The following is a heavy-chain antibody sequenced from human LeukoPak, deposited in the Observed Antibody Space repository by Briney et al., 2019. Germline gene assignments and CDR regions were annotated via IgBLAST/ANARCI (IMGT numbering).Heavy chain of an antibody. Sequence: PSETLSLTCTVSGGSISSYYWSWIRQPPGKGLERIGYIYYSGSTNYNPSLKSRVTISVDTSKNQFSLKLSSVTAADTAVYYCAATRKGRDGYNSNFDYWGQGTLVTVSS. V-gene: IGHV4-59*08. CDR2: IYYSGST. CDR1: GGSISSYY. CDR3: AATRKGRDGYNSNFDY. J-gene: IGHJ4*02. D-gene: IGHD5-12*01.